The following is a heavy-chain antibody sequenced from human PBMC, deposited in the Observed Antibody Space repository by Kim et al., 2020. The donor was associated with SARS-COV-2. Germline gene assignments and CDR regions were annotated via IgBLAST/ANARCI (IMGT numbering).Heavy chain of an antibody. V-gene: IGHV4-31*03. D-gene: IGHD5-18*01. J-gene: IGHJ6*03. CDR3: ARDAAEYSYVYYMDV. Sequence: SETLSLTCTVSGGSISSGGYYWSWIRQHPGKGLEWIGYIYYSGSTYYNPSLKSRVTISVDTSKNQFSLKLSSVTAADTAVYYCARDAAEYSYVYYMDVWGKGTTVTVSS. CDR2: IYYSGST. CDR1: GGSISSGGYY.